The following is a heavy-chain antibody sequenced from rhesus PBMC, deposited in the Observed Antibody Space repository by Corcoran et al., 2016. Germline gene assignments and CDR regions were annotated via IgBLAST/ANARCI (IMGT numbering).Heavy chain of an antibody. J-gene: IGHJ5-1*01. CDR3: ARVGMRSDIDV. CDR2: IYSNSEST. D-gene: IGHD3-22*01. CDR1: GGTISRGYCS. V-gene: IGHV4S12*01. Sequence: QVQLQESGPGVVTPSETLSLTCAVSGGTISRGYCSWSWIRQPPGKGLDWNGGIYSNSESTNYNPSLKSRVTISKDTSKNQFSLRLSSVTATDTAVYYCARVGMRSDIDVWGPGVLVTVSS.